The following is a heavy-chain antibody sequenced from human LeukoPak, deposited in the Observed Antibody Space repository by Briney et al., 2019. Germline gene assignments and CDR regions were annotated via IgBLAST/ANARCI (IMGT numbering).Heavy chain of an antibody. D-gene: IGHD3-10*01. CDR3: ARDHYGSGSFSGH. V-gene: IGHV1-2*02. CDR2: INPKSGDT. Sequence: ASVKVSCKASGYTFTDYYMHWVRQAPGQGLEWMGWINPKSGDTNFAQKFQGRVTMTRDTSITTAYMELSRLTSDDTAVYYCARDHYGSGSFSGHWGQGTLVTVSS. CDR1: GYTFTDYY. J-gene: IGHJ4*02.